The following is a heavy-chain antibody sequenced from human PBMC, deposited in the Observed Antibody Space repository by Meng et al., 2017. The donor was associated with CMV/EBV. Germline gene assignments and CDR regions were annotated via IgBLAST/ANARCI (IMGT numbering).Heavy chain of an antibody. CDR2: IYSGGST. D-gene: IGHD5-18*01. Sequence: GESLKISCAASGFTVSSNYMSWVRQAPGKGLEWVSVIYSGGSTYYADSEKGRFTISRDNSKNTLYLQMNSLRAEDTAVYYCASGTAMELGFDYWGQGTLVTVSS. CDR3: ASGTAMELGFDY. V-gene: IGHV3-53*01. CDR1: GFTVSSNY. J-gene: IGHJ4*02.